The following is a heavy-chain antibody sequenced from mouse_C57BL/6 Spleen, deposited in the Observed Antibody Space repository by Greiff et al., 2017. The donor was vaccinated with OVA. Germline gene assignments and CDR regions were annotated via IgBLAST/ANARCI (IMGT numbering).Heavy chain of an antibody. D-gene: IGHD1-1*01. CDR3: ARRYYAFDV. J-gene: IGHJ1*03. CDR1: GYTFTDYY. Sequence: EVQLQQSGPELVKPGASVKISCKASGYTFTDYYMNWVKQSHGKSLEWIGDINPNNGGTSYNQKFKGKATLTVDKSSSTAYMELRSLTSEDSAVYYCARRYYAFDVWGTGTTVTVSS. CDR2: INPNNGGT. V-gene: IGHV1-26*01.